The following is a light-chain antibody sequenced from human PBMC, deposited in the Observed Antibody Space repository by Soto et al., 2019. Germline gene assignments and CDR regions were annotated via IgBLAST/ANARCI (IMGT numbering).Light chain of an antibody. CDR3: HQSYSAPST. J-gene: IGKJ1*01. CDR2: AAS. Sequence: DIQVTQSPSSLSASVGDRVTITCRTSQSISRYLNWYRQKPGRAPNLLIYAASNLQSGVPSRFSGSGSGADFTLTISSLQPGDFATYYCHQSYSAPSTFGQGTKVEIK. V-gene: IGKV1-39*01. CDR1: QSISRY.